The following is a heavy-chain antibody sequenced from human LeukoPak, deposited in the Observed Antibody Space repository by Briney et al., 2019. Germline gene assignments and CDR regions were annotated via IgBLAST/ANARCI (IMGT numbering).Heavy chain of an antibody. CDR3: ATGSYYTVGFDY. V-gene: IGHV4-39*01. CDR2: IYYSGST. Sequence: SETLSLTCTVSGGSISSSSYYWGWIRQPPGKGLEWIGRIYYSGSTYYNPSLKSRFTVSVNTSKNPFSLKLSSVTAADTAVYYCATGSYYTVGFDYWGQGTLVTVSS. J-gene: IGHJ4*02. D-gene: IGHD3-10*01. CDR1: GGSISSSSYY.